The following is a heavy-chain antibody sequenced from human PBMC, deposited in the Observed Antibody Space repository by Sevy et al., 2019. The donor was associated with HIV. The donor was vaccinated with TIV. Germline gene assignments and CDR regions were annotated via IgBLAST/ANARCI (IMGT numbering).Heavy chain of an antibody. V-gene: IGHV3-48*02. Sequence: GGSLRLSCAASGFTFSSYSMNWVRQAPGKGLEWVSYISSSSSTIYYAHSVKGRFTISRDNAKNSLYLQMNSLRDEDTAVYYCARTRTLVGATPPDYWGQGTLVTVSS. CDR1: GFTFSSYS. D-gene: IGHD1-26*01. CDR3: ARTRTLVGATPPDY. J-gene: IGHJ4*02. CDR2: ISSSSSTI.